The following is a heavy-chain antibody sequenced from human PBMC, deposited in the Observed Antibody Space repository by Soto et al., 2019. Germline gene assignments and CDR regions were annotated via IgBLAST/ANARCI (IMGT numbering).Heavy chain of an antibody. CDR3: TTSNPVAGTYDYYYYGMDV. Sequence: GGSLRLSCAASGFTFSNAWMNWVRQAPGKGLEWVGRIKSKTDGGTTDYAAPVKGRFTISRDDSKNTLYLQMNSLKTEDTAVYYCTTSNPVAGTYDYYYYGMDVWGQGTTVTVSS. V-gene: IGHV3-15*07. CDR2: IKSKTDGGTT. D-gene: IGHD6-19*01. CDR1: GFTFSNAW. J-gene: IGHJ6*02.